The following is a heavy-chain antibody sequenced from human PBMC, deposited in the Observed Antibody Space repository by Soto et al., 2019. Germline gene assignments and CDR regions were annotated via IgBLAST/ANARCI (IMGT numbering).Heavy chain of an antibody. Sequence: QVQLVQSGAEVKKPGSSVKVSCKASGGTFSSYAISWVRQAPGQGLEWMGGIIPIFGTANYAQKFQGRVTLTGDESTSTAYMEMSSLRSEDTAVYSCARVGGGGYSSSPRYYYYGMDVWGQGTTVTVSS. CDR1: GGTFSSYA. D-gene: IGHD6-6*01. CDR3: ARVGGGGYSSSPRYYYYGMDV. J-gene: IGHJ6*02. V-gene: IGHV1-69*01. CDR2: IIPIFGTA.